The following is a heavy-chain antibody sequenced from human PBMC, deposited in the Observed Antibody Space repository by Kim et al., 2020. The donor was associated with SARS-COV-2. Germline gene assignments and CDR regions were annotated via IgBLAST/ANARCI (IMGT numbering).Heavy chain of an antibody. V-gene: IGHV3-23*01. CDR1: GFTFNTYA. J-gene: IGHJ4*02. D-gene: IGHD6-19*01. CDR2: ISESGGST. CDR3: ATRSAGRYFDY. Sequence: GGSLRLSCAASGFTFNTYAMSWVRQAPGKGLEWVSSISESGGSTSYADSVKGQFTISRDNSKNTLYLQMNSLRAEDTAVYYCATRSAGRYFDYWGQGTLGTVSS.